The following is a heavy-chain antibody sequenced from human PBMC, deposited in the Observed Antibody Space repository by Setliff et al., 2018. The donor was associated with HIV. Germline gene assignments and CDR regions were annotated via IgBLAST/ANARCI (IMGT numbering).Heavy chain of an antibody. V-gene: IGHV4-31*03. D-gene: IGHD3-10*01. Sequence: SATLSLTCTVSGGSISSGGYYWSWIRQHPGKGLEWIGYIYYSGSTYYNPSLKSRVTMSVDTSKNQFSLKLSSVTAADAAVYYCARARGLLPYYYLDVWGKGTTVTVSS. J-gene: IGHJ6*03. CDR3: ARARGLLPYYYLDV. CDR1: GGSISSGGYY. CDR2: IYYSGST.